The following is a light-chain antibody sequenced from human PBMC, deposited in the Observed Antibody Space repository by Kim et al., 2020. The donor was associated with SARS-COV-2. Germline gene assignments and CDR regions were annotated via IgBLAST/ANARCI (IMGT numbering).Light chain of an antibody. V-gene: IGLV1-40*01. Sequence: RVTIAVTGSRPNTGAGNDLHWHQQIPGAAPTLLTYGNSNRPSGVPDRLSGSKSGTSASLAITGLQAEDEADYYCQSYDSSLSGYVFGTGTKVTVL. J-gene: IGLJ1*01. CDR3: QSYDSSLSGYV. CDR1: RPNTGAGND. CDR2: GNS.